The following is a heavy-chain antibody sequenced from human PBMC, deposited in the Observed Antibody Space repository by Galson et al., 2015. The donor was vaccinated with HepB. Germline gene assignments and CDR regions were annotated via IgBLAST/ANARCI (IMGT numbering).Heavy chain of an antibody. V-gene: IGHV3-7*03. CDR3: ARSSGWSSDY. CDR2: IKQDGSEK. Sequence: QAPGKGLEWVGNIKQDGSEKNYVDSVKGRFTISRDNAKSSLYLQMNSLRVEDTAVYYCARSSGWSSDYWGQGTLVTVSS. D-gene: IGHD6-19*01. J-gene: IGHJ4*02.